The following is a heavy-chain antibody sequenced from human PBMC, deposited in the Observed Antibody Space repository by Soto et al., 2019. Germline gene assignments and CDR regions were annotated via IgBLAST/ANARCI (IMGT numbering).Heavy chain of an antibody. CDR1: GYTFTSYD. Sequence: QVQLVQSGAEVKKPGASVRLSCKTSGYTFTSYDINWVRQATGQGLEWMGWVNPHSGIAIYSQNYQGRVTMTTNTSITTAYMELNSLRSDDTAVYYCARGTHYGGNFWLDPCGQGTLVTVSS. CDR3: ARGTHYGGNFWLDP. D-gene: IGHD2-21*02. CDR2: VNPHSGIA. V-gene: IGHV1-8*01. J-gene: IGHJ5*02.